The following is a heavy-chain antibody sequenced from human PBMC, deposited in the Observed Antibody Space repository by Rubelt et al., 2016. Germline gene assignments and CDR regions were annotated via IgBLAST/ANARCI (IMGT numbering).Heavy chain of an antibody. V-gene: IGHV3-48*01. CDR2: ITSSSSSI. Sequence: EVQLVESGGGLVQPGGSLRLSCAASGFTFSSYSMSWVRQAPGKGLEWVSYITSSSSSIYYVDSVKGRFTISRDNAKNSRYRKMNSLRAEDTAVYYCARGSRDGYNQDAFDIWGQGTMVTVSS. D-gene: IGHD5-24*01. J-gene: IGHJ3*02. CDR1: GFTFSSYS. CDR3: ARGSRDGYNQDAFDI.